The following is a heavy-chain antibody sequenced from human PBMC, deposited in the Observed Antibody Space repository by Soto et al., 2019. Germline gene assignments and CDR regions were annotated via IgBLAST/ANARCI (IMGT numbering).Heavy chain of an antibody. V-gene: IGHV4-34*01. CDR3: ARWGLSAVAGRRRYYGMDV. Sequence: SETLSLTCAVYGGSFSGYYWSWIRQPPGKGLEWIGEINHSGSTNYNPSLKSRVTISVDTSKNQFSLKLSSVTAADTAVYYCARWGLSAVAGRRRYYGMDVWGQGTTVTVSS. J-gene: IGHJ6*02. CDR1: GGSFSGYY. CDR2: INHSGST. D-gene: IGHD6-19*01.